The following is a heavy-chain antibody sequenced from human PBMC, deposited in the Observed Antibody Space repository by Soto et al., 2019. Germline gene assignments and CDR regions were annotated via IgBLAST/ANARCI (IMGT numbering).Heavy chain of an antibody. CDR3: ARVYDFWSGYYTNWFDP. Sequence: SETLSLTCTVSGGSISSYYWSWIRQPPGKGLEWIGYIYYSGSTNYNPSLKSRVTISVDTSKNQFSLKLSSVTAADTAVYYCARVYDFWSGYYTNWFDPWGQGTLVTDSS. V-gene: IGHV4-59*01. CDR1: GGSISSYY. J-gene: IGHJ5*02. CDR2: IYYSGST. D-gene: IGHD3-3*01.